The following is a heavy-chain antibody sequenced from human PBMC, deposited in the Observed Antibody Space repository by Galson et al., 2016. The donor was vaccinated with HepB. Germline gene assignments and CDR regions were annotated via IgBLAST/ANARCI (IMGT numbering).Heavy chain of an antibody. Sequence: LSLTCAVYGGSFSGDYWSWIRQPPGKGLEWIGEIYHSGSTNYNPSLNSRVTISVDTSNNRFSLKLTSVTAADTAVYFCARGRRGKYYYGSGRYEQVPDAFDIWGQGTLVTVSS. D-gene: IGHD3-10*01. CDR2: IYHSGST. V-gene: IGHV4-34*01. J-gene: IGHJ3*02. CDR3: ARGRRGKYYYGSGRYEQVPDAFDI. CDR1: GGSFSGDY.